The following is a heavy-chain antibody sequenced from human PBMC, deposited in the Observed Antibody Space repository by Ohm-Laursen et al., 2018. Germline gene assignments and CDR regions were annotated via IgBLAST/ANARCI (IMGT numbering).Heavy chain of an antibody. V-gene: IGHV3-11*01. CDR1: GFTFSDYY. J-gene: IGHJ6*02. D-gene: IGHD6-13*01. CDR3: ARALPFSSSWPGGDGMGV. CDR2: ISSSGSTI. Sequence: SLRLSCAASGFTFSDYYMSWIRQAPGKGLEWVSYISSSGSTIYYADSVKGRFTISRDNAKNSLYLQMNSLRAEDTAVYYCARALPFSSSWPGGDGMGVWGQGTTVTVSS.